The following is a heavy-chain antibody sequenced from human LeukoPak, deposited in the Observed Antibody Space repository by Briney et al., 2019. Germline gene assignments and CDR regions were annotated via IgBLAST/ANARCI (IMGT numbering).Heavy chain of an antibody. J-gene: IGHJ4*02. CDR1: GFSFSVYA. Sequence: PGGSLRLSCAASGFSFSVYAMNWVRQAPGKGLEWVSYISSSSSTIYYADSVKGRFTISRDNAKNSLYLQMNSLRAEDTAVYYCARGLMGAFHTVTFDYWSQGTLVTVSS. V-gene: IGHV3-48*01. CDR3: ARGLMGAFHTVTFDY. D-gene: IGHD4-17*01. CDR2: ISSSSSTI.